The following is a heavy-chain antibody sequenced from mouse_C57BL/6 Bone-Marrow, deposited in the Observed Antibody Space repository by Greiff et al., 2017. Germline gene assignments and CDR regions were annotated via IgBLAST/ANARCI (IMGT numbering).Heavy chain of an antibody. V-gene: IGHV1-64*01. CDR1: GYTFTNYW. CDR3: AGSYDYDDYTMDY. J-gene: IGHJ4*01. Sequence: QVQLQQPGAELVKPGASVKLSCKASGYTFTNYWMHWVKQRPGQGLEWIGMMHPNGGSPDYNEKFKSEATLSVDTSSRTAYMELSSLTSEDSAVYYCAGSYDYDDYTMDYWGQGTSVTVSS. D-gene: IGHD2-4*01. CDR2: MHPNGGSP.